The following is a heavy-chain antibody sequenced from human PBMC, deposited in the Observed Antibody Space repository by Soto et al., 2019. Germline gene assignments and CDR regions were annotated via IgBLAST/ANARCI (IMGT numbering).Heavy chain of an antibody. Sequence: EVQLVESGGGLVQPGGSLRLSCAASGFTFSSYSMNWVRQAPGKGLEWISYISSDSSTIYYADSVKGRFTISRDHATNSLYVQMSSLTAEDTAVYYCARDYYGDYFTDYWGQGTLVTVPS. D-gene: IGHD4-17*01. J-gene: IGHJ4*02. CDR1: GFTFSSYS. CDR3: ARDYYGDYFTDY. V-gene: IGHV3-48*01. CDR2: ISSDSSTI.